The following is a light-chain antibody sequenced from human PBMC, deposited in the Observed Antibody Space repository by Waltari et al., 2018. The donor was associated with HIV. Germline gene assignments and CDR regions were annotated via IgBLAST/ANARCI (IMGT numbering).Light chain of an antibody. J-gene: IGKJ1*01. CDR2: GAS. CDR1: QSVSGN. Sequence: EIVMTQSPATLSVPPGERATLSCSASQSVSGNLDWYQQKPGQAPRLLIYGASTRATGIPARFSGSGSGTEFTLSISNLQSEDFAVYYCQQYNVWPPWTFGQGTEVEIK. CDR3: QQYNVWPPWT. V-gene: IGKV3-15*01.